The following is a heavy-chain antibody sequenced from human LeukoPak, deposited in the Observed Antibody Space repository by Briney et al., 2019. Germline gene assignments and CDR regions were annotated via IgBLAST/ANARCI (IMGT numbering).Heavy chain of an antibody. Sequence: PGGTLRLSCVGSGYTFTTYGMSWVRQAPGKGLEWVSGLDNNGDNTYYADSVKGRFTISRDNSKNTLYLQMNSLKTEDTAVYYCSCHRWVYYYYMDVWGKGTTVTVSS. CDR2: LDNNGDNT. D-gene: IGHD2-15*01. J-gene: IGHJ6*03. CDR1: GYTFTTYG. V-gene: IGHV3-23*01. CDR3: SCHRWVYYYYMDV.